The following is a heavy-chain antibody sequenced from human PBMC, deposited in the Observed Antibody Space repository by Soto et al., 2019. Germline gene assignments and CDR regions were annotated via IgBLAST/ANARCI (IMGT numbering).Heavy chain of an antibody. D-gene: IGHD2-21*02. CDR1: GGFFSNYY. CDR3: ARKVTGIVTNRLPEDWFDP. CDR2: INHGGST. V-gene: IGHV4-34*01. Sequence: SETLSLTCAVYGGFFSNYYWSWIRQPPGKGLEWIGDINHGGSTNYNPSLKSRVTISVDTSKNQFSLKLSSVTAADTAVYYCARKVTGIVTNRLPEDWFDPWGQGTMVTVYS. J-gene: IGHJ5*02.